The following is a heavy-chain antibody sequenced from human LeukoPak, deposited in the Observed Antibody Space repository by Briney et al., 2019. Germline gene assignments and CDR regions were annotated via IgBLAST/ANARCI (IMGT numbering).Heavy chain of an antibody. V-gene: IGHV3-30*03. J-gene: IGHJ4*02. CDR1: GFTFSSYG. Sequence: GGSLRLSCAASGFTFSSYGMHWVRQAPGKGLEWVAVISYDGSNKYYADSVKGRFTISRDNSKNTLYLQMNSLRAEDTAVYYCARDLTTVPEGPRGYWGQGTLVTVSS. D-gene: IGHD4-17*01. CDR3: ARDLTTVPEGPRGY. CDR2: ISYDGSNK.